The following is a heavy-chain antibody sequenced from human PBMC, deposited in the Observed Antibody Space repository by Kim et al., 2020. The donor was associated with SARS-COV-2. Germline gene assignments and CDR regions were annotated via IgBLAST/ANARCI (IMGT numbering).Heavy chain of an antibody. V-gene: IGHV3-21*01. CDR3: ARDSSDWSSLDY. D-gene: IGHD6-19*01. Sequence: GGSLRLSCAASGFTFSSYSMNWVRQAPGKGLEWVSSISSSSSYIYYADSVKGRFTISRDNAKNSLYLQMNSLRAEDTAVYYCARDSSDWSSLDYWGQGTLVTVSS. CDR2: ISSSSSYI. CDR1: GFTFSSYS. J-gene: IGHJ4*02.